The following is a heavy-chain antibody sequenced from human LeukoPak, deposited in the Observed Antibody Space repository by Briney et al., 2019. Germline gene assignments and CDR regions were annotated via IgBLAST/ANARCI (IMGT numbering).Heavy chain of an antibody. CDR1: GYTFTSYD. CDR3: ARGLFYPRFWPYYYYYYMDV. CDR2: MNPNSGNT. Sequence: ASVKVSCKASGYTFTSYDINWVRQATGQGLEWMGRMNPNSGNTGYAQKFQGRVTMTRNTSISTAYMELSSLRSEDTAVYYCARGLFYPRFWPYYYYYYMDVWGKGTTVTVSS. D-gene: IGHD3-3*01. V-gene: IGHV1-8*01. J-gene: IGHJ6*03.